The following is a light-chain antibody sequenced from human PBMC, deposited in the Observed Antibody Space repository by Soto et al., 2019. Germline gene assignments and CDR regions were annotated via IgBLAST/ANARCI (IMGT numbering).Light chain of an antibody. J-gene: IGKJ5*01. CDR2: GAS. V-gene: IGKV3-20*01. Sequence: EIVLTQSPGTLSLSPGEKATHSYRASQSVSSSYLAWYQQKPGQAPRLLIYGASSRATGIPDRFSGSGSGTDFTLTISRLEPEDFAVYYCQQYGSSPTITFGQGTRLEIK. CDR3: QQYGSSPTIT. CDR1: QSVSSSY.